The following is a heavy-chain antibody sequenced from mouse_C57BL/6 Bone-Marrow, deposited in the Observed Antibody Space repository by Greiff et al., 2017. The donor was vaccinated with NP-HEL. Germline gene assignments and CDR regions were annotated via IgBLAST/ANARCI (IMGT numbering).Heavy chain of an antibody. CDR3: ARGPYDYDVGYYAMDY. CDR2: IYPGSGST. J-gene: IGHJ4*01. CDR1: GYTFTSYW. Sequence: QVQLQQPGAELVKPGASVKMSCKASGYTFTSYWITWVKQRPGQGLEWIGDIYPGSGSTNYNEKFKSKATLTVDTSSSTAYMQLSSLTSEDSAVYYCARGPYDYDVGYYAMDYWGQGTSVTVSS. D-gene: IGHD2-4*01. V-gene: IGHV1-55*01.